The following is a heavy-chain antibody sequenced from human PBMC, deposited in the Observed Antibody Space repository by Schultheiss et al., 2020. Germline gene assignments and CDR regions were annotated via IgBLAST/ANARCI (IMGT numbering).Heavy chain of an antibody. CDR3: ARGPNRRYCSGGSCYLFDY. Sequence: SETLSLTCTVSGGSISSGGYSWSWIRQPPGKGLEWIGYIYHSGSTYYNPSLKSRVTISVDTSKNQFSLKLSSVTAADTAVYYCARGPNRRYCSGGSCYLFDYWGQGTLVTVSS. J-gene: IGHJ4*02. V-gene: IGHV4-30-2*01. D-gene: IGHD2-15*01. CDR2: IYHSGST. CDR1: GGSISSGGYS.